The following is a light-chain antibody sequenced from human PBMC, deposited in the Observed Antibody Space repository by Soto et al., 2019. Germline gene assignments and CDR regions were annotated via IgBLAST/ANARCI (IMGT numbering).Light chain of an antibody. CDR2: GAS. CDR1: QSVGSN. Sequence: EIVMTQSPATLSVSPGERASLSCRASQSVGSNLAWYQQTAGQAPRLLIYGASTRATGIPARFSVSGSGTEFTLTISSLQSEDFAVYSCQQYNNWPYTFGQGTKLEIK. J-gene: IGKJ2*01. CDR3: QQYNNWPYT. V-gene: IGKV3-15*01.